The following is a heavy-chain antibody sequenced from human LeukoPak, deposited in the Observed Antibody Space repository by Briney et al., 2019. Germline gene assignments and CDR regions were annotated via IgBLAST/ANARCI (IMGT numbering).Heavy chain of an antibody. CDR3: ARRVEYQLLYWFDP. CDR2: INPNSGGT. V-gene: IGHV1-2*02. J-gene: IGHJ5*02. CDR1: GYTFTGYY. Sequence: ASVKVSCKASGYTFTGYYVHWVRQAPGQGLEWMGWINPNSGGTNYAQKFQGRVTMTRDTSISTAYMELSRLRSDDTAVYYCARRVEYQLLYWFDPWGQGTLVTVSS. D-gene: IGHD2-2*01.